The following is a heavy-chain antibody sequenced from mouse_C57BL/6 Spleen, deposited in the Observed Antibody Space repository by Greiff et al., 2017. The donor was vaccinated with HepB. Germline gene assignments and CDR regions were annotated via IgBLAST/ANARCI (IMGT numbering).Heavy chain of an antibody. CDR3: ARSTTVVARDFDY. D-gene: IGHD1-1*01. CDR1: GYAFSSYW. J-gene: IGHJ2*01. Sequence: VQLVESGAELVKPGASVKISCKASGYAFSSYWMNWVKQRPGKGLEWIGQIYPGDGDTNYNGKFKGKATLTADKSSSTAYMQLSSLTSEDSAVYFCARSTTVVARDFDYWGQGTTLTVSS. V-gene: IGHV1-80*01. CDR2: IYPGDGDT.